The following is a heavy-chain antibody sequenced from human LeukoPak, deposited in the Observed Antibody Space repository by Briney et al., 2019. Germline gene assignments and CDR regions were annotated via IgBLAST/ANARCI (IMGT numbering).Heavy chain of an antibody. CDR1: GFTVSRNY. D-gene: IGHD3-10*01. J-gene: IGHJ4*02. CDR3: ARDINASGIGY. Sequence: GGSLRLSCAASGFTVSRNYMSWVRQAPGKGLEWVSVIYSGGTTYYADSVKGRFSISRDNSKNTVYLQMNSLRAEDTAVYYCARDINASGIGYWGQGTLVTVSS. V-gene: IGHV3-53*01. CDR2: IYSGGTT.